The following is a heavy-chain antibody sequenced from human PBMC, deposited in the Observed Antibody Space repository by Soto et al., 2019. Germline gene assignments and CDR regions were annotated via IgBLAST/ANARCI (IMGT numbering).Heavy chain of an antibody. CDR2: IIPACGTA. V-gene: IGHV1-69*06. Sequence: QVQLVQSGAEVKNPGSSVKVSCTTSGGTFNSYLIDWVRQAPGQVLEWMGGIIPACGTAKYAQKFQGRVTITADKSTTTAYMELRTLTSEDTAVSYCARGLDQPPVGLYFDTWGKGTLVTVSS. D-gene: IGHD2-2*01. CDR1: GGTFNSYL. J-gene: IGHJ4*02. CDR3: ARGLDQPPVGLYFDT.